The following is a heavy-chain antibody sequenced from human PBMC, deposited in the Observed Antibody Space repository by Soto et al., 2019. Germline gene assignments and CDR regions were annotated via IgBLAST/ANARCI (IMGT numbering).Heavy chain of an antibody. J-gene: IGHJ3*02. CDR3: ARGITGPLDYGDYLLDNYPLRPGGAFDI. CDR1: GGTFSSYT. D-gene: IGHD4-17*01. CDR2: IIPILGIA. V-gene: IGHV1-69*02. Sequence: QVQLVQSGAEVKKPGSSVKVSCKASGGTFSSYTISWVRQAPGQGLEWMGRIIPILGIANYAQKFQGRVTITADKSTSTAYMELSSLRSEDTAVYYCARGITGPLDYGDYLLDNYPLRPGGAFDIWGQGTMVTVSS.